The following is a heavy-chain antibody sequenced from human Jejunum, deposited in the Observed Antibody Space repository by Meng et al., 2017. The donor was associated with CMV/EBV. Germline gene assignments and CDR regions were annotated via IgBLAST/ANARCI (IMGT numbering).Heavy chain of an antibody. CDR1: GVSFSIYA. CDR2: ISGSGSNS. D-gene: IGHD6-19*01. V-gene: IGHV3-23*01. Sequence: LSGAASGVSFSIYAMNWGRQVPGKGLEWVSTISGSGSNSYYADSVKGRCTISRDNSKNTMYMQMNSLRAEDTAVYYCAREKQWLVYDWGQGTLVTVSS. J-gene: IGHJ4*02. CDR3: AREKQWLVYD.